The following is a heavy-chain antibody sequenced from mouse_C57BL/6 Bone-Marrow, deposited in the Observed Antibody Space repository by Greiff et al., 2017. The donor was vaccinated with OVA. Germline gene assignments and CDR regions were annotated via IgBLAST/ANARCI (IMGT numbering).Heavy chain of an antibody. CDR2: ISYSGST. Sequence: EVKLVESGPGLAKPSQTLSLTCSVTGYSITSDYWNWIRKFPGNKLEYMGYISYSGSTYYNQSHKSRISITRDTSKNPYYLQWHSVTTEDTATYYCASTIYYGSPFDYWGQGTTLTVSS. CDR3: ASTIYYGSPFDY. D-gene: IGHD1-1*01. CDR1: GYSITSDY. V-gene: IGHV3-8*01. J-gene: IGHJ2*01.